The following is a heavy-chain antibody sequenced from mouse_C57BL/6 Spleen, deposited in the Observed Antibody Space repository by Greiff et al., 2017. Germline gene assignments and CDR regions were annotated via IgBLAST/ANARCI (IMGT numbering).Heavy chain of an antibody. CDR1: GFSLTSYG. Sequence: VQRVESGPGLVQPSQSLSITCTVSGFSLTSYGVHWVRQSPGKGLEWLGVIWSGGSTDYNAAFISRLSISKDNSKSQVFFKMNSLQADDTAIYYCARAYYDYDGWYFDVWGTGTTVTVSS. D-gene: IGHD2-4*01. CDR2: IWSGGST. J-gene: IGHJ1*03. V-gene: IGHV2-2*01. CDR3: ARAYYDYDGWYFDV.